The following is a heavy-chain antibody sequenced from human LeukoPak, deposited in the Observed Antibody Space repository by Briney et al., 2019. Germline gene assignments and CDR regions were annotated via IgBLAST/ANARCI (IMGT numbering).Heavy chain of an antibody. D-gene: IGHD2-8*01. CDR3: ANGYCTNGVCYPYYYYYMDV. CDR2: IAYDASNK. Sequence: GGSLRLSCVASGFTFYSYGMHWVRQAPGKGLEWVAFIAYDASNKYYADSVKGRFTISRDNSKNTLYLQMNSLRAEDTAVYYCANGYCTNGVCYPYYYYYMDVWGKGTTVTVSS. CDR1: GFTFYSYG. V-gene: IGHV3-30*02. J-gene: IGHJ6*03.